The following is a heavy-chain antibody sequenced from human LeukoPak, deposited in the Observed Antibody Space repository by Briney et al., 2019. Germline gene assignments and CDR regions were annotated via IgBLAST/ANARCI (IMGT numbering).Heavy chain of an antibody. D-gene: IGHD3-22*01. CDR2: IYYSGST. V-gene: IGHV4-59*08. J-gene: IGHJ4*02. CDR1: GGSISSYY. Sequence: SETLSLTCTVSGGSISSYYWSWIRQPPGKGLEWIGYIYYSGSTNYNPSLKSRVTISVDTSENQFSLKLSSVTAADTAVYYCARLDDSSGYYFDYWGQGTLVTVSS. CDR3: ARLDDSSGYYFDY.